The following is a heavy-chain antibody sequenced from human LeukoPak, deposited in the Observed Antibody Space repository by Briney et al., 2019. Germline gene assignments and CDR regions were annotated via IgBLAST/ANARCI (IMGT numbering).Heavy chain of an antibody. J-gene: IGHJ4*02. CDR1: GGSISSYY. Sequence: SETLSLTCTVSGGSISSYYWSWIRQPPGKGLEWIGYIYYSGSTNYNPSLQSRVTISEDTAKNQFSLQLRSVTAADTAVYYCARLADDWGPGTLVIVSS. V-gene: IGHV4-59*08. CDR2: IYYSGST. CDR3: ARLADD.